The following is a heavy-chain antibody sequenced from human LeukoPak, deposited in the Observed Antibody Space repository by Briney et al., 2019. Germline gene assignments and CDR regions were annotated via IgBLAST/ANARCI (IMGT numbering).Heavy chain of an antibody. CDR1: GGSISSSSYY. V-gene: IGHV4-39*01. Sequence: SETLSLTCTVSGGSISSSSYYWGWIRQPPGKGLEWIGSIYYSGSTYYNPSLKSRVTVSVDTSKNQFSLKLSSVTAADTAVYYCARLPTVTFFDYWGQGTLVTVSS. CDR2: IYYSGST. J-gene: IGHJ4*02. D-gene: IGHD4-17*01. CDR3: ARLPTVTFFDY.